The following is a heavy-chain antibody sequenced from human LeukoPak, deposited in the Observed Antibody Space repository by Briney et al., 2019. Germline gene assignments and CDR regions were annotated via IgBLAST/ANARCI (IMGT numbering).Heavy chain of an antibody. CDR3: ARAPSEIGGYYPEYFRH. J-gene: IGHJ1*01. Sequence: GGSLRLSCAASGFTFSTYWMHWVRQALGKGLVWVSRIKSDGSTNYADSVKGRFTISRDNAKNTVSLQMNSLRPEDTGVYYCARAPSEIGGYYPEYFRHWGQGTLVTVSS. CDR2: IKSDGST. V-gene: IGHV3-74*01. D-gene: IGHD3-22*01. CDR1: GFTFSTYW.